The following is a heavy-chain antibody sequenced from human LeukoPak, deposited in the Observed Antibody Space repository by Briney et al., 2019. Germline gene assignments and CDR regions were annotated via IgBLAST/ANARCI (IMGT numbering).Heavy chain of an antibody. CDR1: GYTFTSYG. CDR3: ATEPLRLRLGDTSTDY. D-gene: IGHD3-16*01. Sequence: ASEKVSCKASGYTFTSYGISWVRQAPGQGLEWMGWISAYNGNTNYAQKFQGRVTMTTDTSTSTAYMELRSLRSDDTAVYYCATEPLRLRLGDTSTDYWGQGTLVTVSS. J-gene: IGHJ4*02. CDR2: ISAYNGNT. V-gene: IGHV1-18*04.